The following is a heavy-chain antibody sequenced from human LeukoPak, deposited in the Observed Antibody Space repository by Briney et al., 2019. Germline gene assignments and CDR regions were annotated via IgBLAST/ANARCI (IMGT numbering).Heavy chain of an antibody. V-gene: IGHV4-38-2*02. Sequence: SETLSLTCTVSGYSISSGYYWGWIRQPPGKGLEWIGSIYHSGSTYYNPSLKSRVTIPVDTSKNQFSLRLSSVTAADTAVYYCARDRWDYYYYMDVWAREPWSPSP. CDR2: IYHSGST. D-gene: IGHD5-24*01. CDR3: ARDRWDYYYYMDV. CDR1: GYSISSGYY. J-gene: IGHJ6*03.